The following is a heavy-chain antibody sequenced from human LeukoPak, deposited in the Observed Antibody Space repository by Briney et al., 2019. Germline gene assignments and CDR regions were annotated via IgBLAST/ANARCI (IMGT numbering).Heavy chain of an antibody. CDR1: VYTFTGYY. D-gene: IGHD3-3*01. CDR3: ARVRFLEWFFDAFDI. J-gene: IGHJ3*02. Sequence: GSSVEVSCEASVYTFTGYYIHWLGQARGQGGERMGWINPNIGCTNYAQKFQDRVTMTRDMSIRTAYMELSRLSSDDTAVYYCARVRFLEWFFDAFDIWGQGTMVTVSS. V-gene: IGHV1-2*02. CDR2: INPNIGCT.